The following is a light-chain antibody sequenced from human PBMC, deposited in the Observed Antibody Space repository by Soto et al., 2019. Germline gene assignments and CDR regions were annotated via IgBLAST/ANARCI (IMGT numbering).Light chain of an antibody. CDR3: QSYDKRLTAYV. Sequence: QSLLTQPPAVSGAPGQMVTISCSGTSSSIGAGYEVHWYHQLPGTAPKLVVSGNGNRPSGVPDRLSASKSGTSASLAITGLQAEDEGHYYCQSYDKRLTAYVFGTGTKVTVL. CDR2: GNG. V-gene: IGLV1-40*01. CDR1: SSSIGAGYE. J-gene: IGLJ1*01.